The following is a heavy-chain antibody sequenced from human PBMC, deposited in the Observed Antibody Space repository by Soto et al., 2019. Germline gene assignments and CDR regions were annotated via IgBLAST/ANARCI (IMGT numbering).Heavy chain of an antibody. V-gene: IGHV1-2*02. Sequence: ASVKVSCKASGYTFSGFYMHWVRQAPGQGLEWMGWINPNSGGTKSAEKFRGRVTMTRDTSISTAYMELSRLTSDDTAVYYCASAAVTGTAGLDFWGQGTQVTVSS. CDR3: ASAAVTGTAGLDF. CDR2: INPNSGGT. CDR1: GYTFSGFY. D-gene: IGHD6-19*01. J-gene: IGHJ4*02.